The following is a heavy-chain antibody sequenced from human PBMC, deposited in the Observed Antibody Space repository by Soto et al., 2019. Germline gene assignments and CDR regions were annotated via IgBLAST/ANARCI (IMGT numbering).Heavy chain of an antibody. CDR3: ARGRSTAAGMVFDY. J-gene: IGHJ4*02. Sequence: SETLSLTCAVSGGSISSGGYSWSWIRQPPGKGLEWIGYIYHSGSTYYNPSLKSRVTISVDRSKNQFSLKLSSVTAADTAVYYWARGRSTAAGMVFDYWGQGNLIAVSS. CDR2: IYHSGST. V-gene: IGHV4-30-2*01. D-gene: IGHD6-13*01. CDR1: GGSISSGGYS.